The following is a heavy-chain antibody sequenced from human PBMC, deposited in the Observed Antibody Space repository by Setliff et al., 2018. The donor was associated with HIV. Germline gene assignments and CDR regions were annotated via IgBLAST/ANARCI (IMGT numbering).Heavy chain of an antibody. D-gene: IGHD3-9*01. J-gene: IGHJ5*02. CDR3: ASDNGRYFDRGWFDP. V-gene: IGHV3-48*03. CDR2: ISGSGSAM. CDR1: GFTFSIYE. Sequence: GGSLRLSCAASGFTFSIYEMNWVRQAPGKGLEWVPYISGSGSAMYYADSVEGRFTISRDNAENSLYLQMNSLRAEDTAVYYCASDNGRYFDRGWFDPWGQGALVTVSS.